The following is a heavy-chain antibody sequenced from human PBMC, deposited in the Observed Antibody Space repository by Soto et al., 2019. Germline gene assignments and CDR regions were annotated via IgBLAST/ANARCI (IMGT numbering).Heavy chain of an antibody. Sequence: PGGSLRLSCAASGFTFSSYSMNWVRQAPGKGLEWVSSINSSSSYIYYADSVKGRFTNSRDNAKNSLYLQMNSLRAEDTAVYYCARANLDGYNIEFFDYWGQGTLVTVSS. D-gene: IGHD5-12*01. V-gene: IGHV3-21*01. CDR3: ARANLDGYNIEFFDY. CDR2: INSSSSYI. J-gene: IGHJ4*02. CDR1: GFTFSSYS.